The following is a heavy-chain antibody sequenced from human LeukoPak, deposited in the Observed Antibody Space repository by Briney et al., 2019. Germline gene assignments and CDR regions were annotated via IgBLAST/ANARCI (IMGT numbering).Heavy chain of an antibody. CDR3: ARERLLWFGELSPRAFDI. Sequence: GGSLRLSCAASGFTFSDYYMSWIRQALGKGLEWVSYISSSSSYTNYADSVKGRFTISRDNAKNSLYLQMNSLRAEDTAVYYCARERLLWFGELSPRAFDIWGQGTMVTVSS. CDR1: GFTFSDYY. D-gene: IGHD3-10*01. CDR2: ISSSSSYT. J-gene: IGHJ3*02. V-gene: IGHV3-11*06.